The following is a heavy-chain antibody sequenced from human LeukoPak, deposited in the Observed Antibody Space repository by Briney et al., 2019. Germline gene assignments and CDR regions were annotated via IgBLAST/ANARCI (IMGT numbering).Heavy chain of an antibody. CDR1: GFTFSRNG. CDR2: IRKDGSDK. D-gene: IGHD6-13*01. Sequence: GGSLRLSCVASGFTFSRNGMHWVRQAPGKGLEWVAYIRKDGSDKYYADSVKGRFTISRDSSKNMVYLQMNSLRAEDTAVYYCAKDSSWAFDYWGQGTLVSVSS. J-gene: IGHJ4*02. CDR3: AKDSSWAFDY. V-gene: IGHV3-30*02.